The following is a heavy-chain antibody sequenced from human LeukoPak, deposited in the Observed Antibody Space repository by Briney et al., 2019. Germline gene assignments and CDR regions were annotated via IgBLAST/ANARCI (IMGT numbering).Heavy chain of an antibody. CDR1: GYTLTELS. D-gene: IGHD3-3*01. J-gene: IGHJ4*02. CDR2: FDPEDGET. CDR3: ATGVRVVIGLIQFDY. Sequence: ASVKVSCKVSGYTLTELSMHWVRQAPGKGLEWMGGFDPEDGETIYAQKFQGRVTMTEDTSTDTAYMELSSLRSEDTAVYYCATGVRVVIGLIQFDYWGQGTLVTVSS. V-gene: IGHV1-24*01.